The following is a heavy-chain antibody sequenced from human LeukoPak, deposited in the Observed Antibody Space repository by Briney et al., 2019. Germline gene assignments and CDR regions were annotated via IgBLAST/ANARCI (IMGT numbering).Heavy chain of an antibody. CDR2: IYSGGGT. Sequence: GGSLRLSCAASGFTVSSNYMSWVRQAPGKGLEWVSLIYSGGGTYYADSVKGRFTISRDKSRNTLYLQMNSLRAEDTAVYYCAKVGLYDYVWGSYRSLGVFDYWGQGTLVTVSS. CDR3: AKVGLYDYVWGSYRSLGVFDY. V-gene: IGHV3-53*01. CDR1: GFTVSSNY. J-gene: IGHJ4*02. D-gene: IGHD3-16*02.